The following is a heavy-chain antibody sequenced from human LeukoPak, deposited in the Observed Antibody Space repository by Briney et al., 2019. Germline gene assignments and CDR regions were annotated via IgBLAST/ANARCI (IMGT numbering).Heavy chain of an antibody. Sequence: ASVKVSCKASGYTFTSYYMHWVRQAPGQGLEWMGIINPSGGSTSYAQKFQGRVTMTRDTSTSTVYMELSSLRSEDTAVYYCAREATPSYYYYYMDVWGKGTTVTVSS. J-gene: IGHJ6*03. CDR3: AREATPSYYYYYMDV. V-gene: IGHV1-46*01. CDR1: GYTFTSYY. CDR2: INPSGGST.